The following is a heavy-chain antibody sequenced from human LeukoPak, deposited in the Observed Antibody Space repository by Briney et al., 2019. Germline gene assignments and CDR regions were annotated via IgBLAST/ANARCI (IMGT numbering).Heavy chain of an antibody. CDR3: ARHVDTTVVTSTFDY. D-gene: IGHD4-23*01. V-gene: IGHV5-10-1*01. J-gene: IGHJ4*02. CDR2: IDPSDTYT. Sequence: GESLKISCKGSGYTFTSYWISWVRQMPGKGREWMGRIDPSDTYTNYSPSFQGHVTISSDKSISTAYLQWSSLKASDTAMYYCARHVDTTVVTSTFDYWGQGTLVTVSS. CDR1: GYTFTSYW.